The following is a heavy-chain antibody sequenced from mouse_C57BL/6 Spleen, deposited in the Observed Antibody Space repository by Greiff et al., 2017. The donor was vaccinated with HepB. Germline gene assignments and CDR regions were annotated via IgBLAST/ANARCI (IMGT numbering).Heavy chain of an antibody. CDR3: ARGEDYYGSSYGFAY. CDR1: GYAFSSYW. CDR2: IYPGDGDT. D-gene: IGHD1-1*01. V-gene: IGHV1-80*01. Sequence: VQLQQSGAELVKPGASVKISCKASGYAFSSYWMNWVKQRPGKGLEWIGQIYPGDGDTNYNGKFKGKATLTADKSSSTAYMQLSSLTSEDSAVYFCARGEDYYGSSYGFAYWGQGTLVTVSA. J-gene: IGHJ3*01.